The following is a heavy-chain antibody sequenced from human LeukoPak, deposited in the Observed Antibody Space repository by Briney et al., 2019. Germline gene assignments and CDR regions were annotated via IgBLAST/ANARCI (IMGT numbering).Heavy chain of an antibody. CDR2: IESDGSST. V-gene: IGHV3-74*01. D-gene: IGHD1-26*01. Sequence: PGGSLRLSCAASGFTFSSYWMNWVRQAPGKGLVWVSRIESDGSSTSYADSVKGRFTVSRDNAENTLYLQMNSLRAEDTALYYCARYSGSYPAIDYWGQGTLVTVSS. CDR1: GFTFSSYW. CDR3: ARYSGSYPAIDY. J-gene: IGHJ4*02.